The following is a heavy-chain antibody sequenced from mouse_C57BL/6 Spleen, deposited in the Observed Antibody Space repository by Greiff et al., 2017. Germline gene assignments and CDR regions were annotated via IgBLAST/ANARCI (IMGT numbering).Heavy chain of an antibody. V-gene: IGHV3-6*01. CDR2: ISYDGSN. Sequence: ESGPGLVKPSQSLSLTCSVTGYSITSGYYWNWIRQFPGNKLEWMGYISYDGSNNYNPSLKNRISITRDTSKNQFFLKLNSVTTEDTATYYCASIYDYDSAYWGQGTLVTVSA. J-gene: IGHJ3*01. D-gene: IGHD2-4*01. CDR1: GYSITSGYY. CDR3: ASIYDYDSAY.